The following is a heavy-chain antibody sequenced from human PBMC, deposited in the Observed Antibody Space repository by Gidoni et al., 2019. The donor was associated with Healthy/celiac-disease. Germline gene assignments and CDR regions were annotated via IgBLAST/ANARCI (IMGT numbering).Heavy chain of an antibody. D-gene: IGHD2-15*01. Sequence: QVQLVESGGGVVQPGRSLRLSCSASGFTFSSYGMHWVRQAPGKGLEWVAVIWYDGSNKYYEDSVKGRFTISRDNSKNTLYLQMNSLRAEDTAVYYCARAGACSGGSCYLDYWGQGTLVTVSS. V-gene: IGHV3-33*01. J-gene: IGHJ4*02. CDR3: ARAGACSGGSCYLDY. CDR1: GFTFSSYG. CDR2: IWYDGSNK.